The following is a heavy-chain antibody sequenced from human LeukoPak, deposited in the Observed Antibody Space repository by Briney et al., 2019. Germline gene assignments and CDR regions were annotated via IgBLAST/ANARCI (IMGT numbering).Heavy chain of an antibody. Sequence: SLGLSCAASGFTFCSYGMIWVRQAPGKGLEWVSGISGSGGSTYYADSVKGRFTISRDNSKNTLYLQMNGLRPEDTAVYFCAKDWGNKFASGSSYLDSWGQGTLVTVSS. D-gene: IGHD3-10*01. V-gene: IGHV3-23*01. J-gene: IGHJ4*02. CDR1: GFTFCSYG. CDR3: AKDWGNKFASGSSYLDS. CDR2: ISGSGGST.